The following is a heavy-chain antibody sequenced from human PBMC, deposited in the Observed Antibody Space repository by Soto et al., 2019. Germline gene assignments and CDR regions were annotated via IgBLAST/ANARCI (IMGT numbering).Heavy chain of an antibody. CDR3: ARSGYSCYDSQIPDAFDI. J-gene: IGHJ3*02. V-gene: IGHV4-28*01. CDR1: GYSISSSNW. D-gene: IGHD5-12*01. CDR2: IYHSGST. Sequence: PSETLSLTCAVSGYSISSSNWWGWIRQPPGKGLEWIGYIYHSGSTYYNPSLKSRVTMSVDTSKNQFSLKLSSVTAVDTAVYYCARSGYSCYDSQIPDAFDIWGQGTMVTVSS.